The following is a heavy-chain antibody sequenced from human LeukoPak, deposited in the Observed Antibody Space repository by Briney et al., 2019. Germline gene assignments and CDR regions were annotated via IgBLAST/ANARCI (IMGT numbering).Heavy chain of an antibody. J-gene: IGHJ4*02. CDR3: ARTKGYSSSWGRDY. D-gene: IGHD6-13*01. V-gene: IGHV4-30-2*01. CDR2: IYHSGST. Sequence: SETLSLTCTVSGGSISSGGYYWSWIRQPPGKGLEWIGYIYHSGSTYYNPSLKSRVTISVDRSKNQFSLKLSSVTAADTAVYYCARTKGYSSSWGRDYWGQGTLVTVSS. CDR1: GGSISSGGYY.